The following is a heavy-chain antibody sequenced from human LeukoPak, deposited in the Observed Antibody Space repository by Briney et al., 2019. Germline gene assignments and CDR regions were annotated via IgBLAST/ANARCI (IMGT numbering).Heavy chain of an antibody. CDR3: AKENLLPAGGTLGS. J-gene: IGHJ5*02. CDR1: EFTSSSYA. Sequence: PGGSLRLSCAASEFTSSSYAMSWVRQAPGKGLEWVSAISGGGSRRYYADFVKGRFTISRDNSKNTLDLQMDSLRAEDTAIYYCAKENLLPAGGTLGSWGQGTLVTVSS. D-gene: IGHD6-13*01. CDR2: ISGGGSRR. V-gene: IGHV3-23*01.